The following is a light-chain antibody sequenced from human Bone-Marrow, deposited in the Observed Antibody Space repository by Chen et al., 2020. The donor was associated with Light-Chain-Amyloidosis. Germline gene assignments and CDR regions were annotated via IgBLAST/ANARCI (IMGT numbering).Light chain of an antibody. J-gene: IGLJ3*02. CDR1: NIGSTS. Sequence: SYVLTQPSSVSVAPGQTATIACGGNNIGSTSVHWYQQTPGQAPLLVVYDDSDRPSGIPERVCGSNAGNTATLTISRVEAGDEVDYYCQVWDRSSDRPVFGGGTKLTVL. CDR2: DDS. V-gene: IGLV3-21*02. CDR3: QVWDRSSDRPV.